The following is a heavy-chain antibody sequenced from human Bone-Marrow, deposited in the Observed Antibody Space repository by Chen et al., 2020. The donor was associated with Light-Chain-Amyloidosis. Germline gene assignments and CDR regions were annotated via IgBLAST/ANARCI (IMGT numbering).Heavy chain of an antibody. J-gene: IGHJ4*02. CDR2: VSGSTVST. CDR3: TRKGGYFDF. V-gene: IGHV3-23*04. Sequence: VQLVESGGGLVQPGGSLRLSSATSGFNFSSFGMSWVRQAPGKGLEWVSTVSGSTVSTYYAGAVKGRFIISRDNSKSTLYLQMNSLRAGDTAVYFCTRKGGYFDFWGQGSLVTVSS. CDR1: GFNFSSFG. D-gene: IGHD3-10*01.